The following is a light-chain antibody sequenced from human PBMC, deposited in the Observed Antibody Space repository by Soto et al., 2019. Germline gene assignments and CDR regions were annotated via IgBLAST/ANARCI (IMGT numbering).Light chain of an antibody. CDR3: SSGTNSVIRVV. J-gene: IGLJ3*02. CDR1: SSDVGGYDY. CDR2: DVT. Sequence: QSALTQPASVSGSPGQSITISCTGTSSDVGGYDYVSWYQQNPGKAPKLLISDVTDRASGVSHRFSGSKSGNTATLTISGLQAEDEADYYCSSGTNSVIRVVFGGGTKLTVL. V-gene: IGLV2-14*01.